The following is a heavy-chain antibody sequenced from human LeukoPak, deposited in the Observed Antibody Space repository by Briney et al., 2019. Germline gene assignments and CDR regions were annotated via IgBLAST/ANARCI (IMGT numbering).Heavy chain of an antibody. Sequence: PGRSLRLSCAASGFTFSSYGMHWVRQAPGKGLEWVAVIWYDGSNKYYADSVKGRFTISRDNSKNTLYLQMNSLRAEDTAVYYCARDWTPYGVPYFDYWGQGTLVTVSS. J-gene: IGHJ4*02. CDR3: ARDWTPYGVPYFDY. CDR2: IWYDGSNK. CDR1: GFTFSSYG. D-gene: IGHD3/OR15-3a*01. V-gene: IGHV3-33*01.